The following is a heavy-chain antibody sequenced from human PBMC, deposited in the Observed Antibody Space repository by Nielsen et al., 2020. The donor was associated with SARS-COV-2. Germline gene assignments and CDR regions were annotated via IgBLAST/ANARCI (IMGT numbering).Heavy chain of an antibody. D-gene: IGHD1-1*01. J-gene: IGHJ4*02. CDR3: AKDQTGENYYDY. V-gene: IGHV3-21*01. Sequence: GGSLRLSCAASGFTFSSYSMNWVRQAPGKGLEWVSSISSSSSYIYYADSVKGRFTISRDNAKNSLYLQMNSLRADDTTVYYCAKDQTGENYYDYWGQGTLVTVSS. CDR2: ISSSSSYI. CDR1: GFTFSSYS.